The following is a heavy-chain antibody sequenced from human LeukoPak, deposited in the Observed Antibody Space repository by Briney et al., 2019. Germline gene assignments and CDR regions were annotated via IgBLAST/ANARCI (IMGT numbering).Heavy chain of an antibody. J-gene: IGHJ4*02. CDR2: IGGGACST. CDR1: GFSLSNYV. CDR3: AKDRALYGDNGYYFDF. V-gene: IGHV3-23*01. D-gene: IGHD4-17*01. Sequence: GGALRLSCAASGFSLSNYVMRWVRQAPGKGLEWVSAIGGGACSTHYAESVKGRLTISRHNSKNPLYLQMNRLRAEDTAVDYCAKDRALYGDNGYYFDFWGQGALVTVYS.